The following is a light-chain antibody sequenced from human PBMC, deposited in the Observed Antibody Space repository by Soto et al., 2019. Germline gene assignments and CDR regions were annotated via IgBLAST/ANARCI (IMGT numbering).Light chain of an antibody. CDR1: QSVSSK. CDR3: QHYNDLPPTWT. Sequence: EIVMTQSPATLSVSPGERATLSCRASQSVSSKLAWYQQKPGQAPRVLIHGASTRATGIPARFSGSGSGTEFTLTISSLQSEDFAVYYCQHYNDLPPTWTFGQGTRVEIK. V-gene: IGKV3-15*01. CDR2: GAS. J-gene: IGKJ1*01.